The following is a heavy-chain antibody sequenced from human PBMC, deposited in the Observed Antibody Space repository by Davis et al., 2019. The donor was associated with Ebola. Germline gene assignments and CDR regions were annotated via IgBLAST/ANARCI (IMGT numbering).Heavy chain of an antibody. CDR1: GDSVSSNSAA. D-gene: IGHD6-19*01. V-gene: IGHV6-1*01. J-gene: IGHJ5*02. Sequence: SQTLSLTCAISGDSVSSNSAAWNWIRQSLSRGLEWLGRTYYRSKWYNDYAVSVKSRITIIPDTSKNQFSLQLNSVTPEDAAVYYCARDESIAVAGPRGWFDPWGQGTLVTVSS. CDR3: ARDESIAVAGPRGWFDP. CDR2: TYYRSKWYN.